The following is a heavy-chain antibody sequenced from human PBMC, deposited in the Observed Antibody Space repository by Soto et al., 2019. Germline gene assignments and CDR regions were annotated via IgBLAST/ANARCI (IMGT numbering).Heavy chain of an antibody. D-gene: IGHD1-7*01. V-gene: IGHV3-23*01. CDR1: GFTFSSYA. Sequence: EVQLLESGGGLVQPGGSLRLSCAASGFTFSSYAMSWVRQAPGKGLEWVSAISGSGGSTYYADSVKGRFTISRDNSKNPLYLQIHSLIAEDTAVYYCATRSYLDYWGQGTLVTVSS. CDR3: ATRSYLDY. CDR2: ISGSGGST. J-gene: IGHJ4*02.